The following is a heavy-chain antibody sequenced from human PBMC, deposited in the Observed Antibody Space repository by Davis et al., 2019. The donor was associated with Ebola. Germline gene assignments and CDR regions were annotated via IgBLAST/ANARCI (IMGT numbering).Heavy chain of an antibody. J-gene: IGHJ6*02. D-gene: IGHD3-22*01. CDR2: INPNSGGT. Sequence: ASVKVSCKASGYTFTGYYMHWVRQAPGQGLEWMGWINPNSGGTNYAQKFQGWVTMTRDTSISTAYMELSRLRSDDTAVYYCAAMRDSSGYYYYYYGMDVWGQGTTVTVSS. CDR3: AAMRDSSGYYYYYYGMDV. CDR1: GYTFTGYY. V-gene: IGHV1-2*04.